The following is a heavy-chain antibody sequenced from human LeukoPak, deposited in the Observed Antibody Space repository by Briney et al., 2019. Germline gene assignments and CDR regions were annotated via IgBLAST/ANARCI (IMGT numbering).Heavy chain of an antibody. J-gene: IGHJ4*02. CDR3: AKLWFGEKIDS. Sequence: GGSLRLSCAASGFTFSSYFMNWLRQAPGKGLEWVSAISAAGGTTYYADSVKGRFTISRDNSKNTLYLQMNSLRAEDPAIYYCAKLWFGEKIDSWGQGTLATVSS. D-gene: IGHD3-10*01. CDR2: ISAAGGTT. V-gene: IGHV3-23*01. CDR1: GFTFSSYF.